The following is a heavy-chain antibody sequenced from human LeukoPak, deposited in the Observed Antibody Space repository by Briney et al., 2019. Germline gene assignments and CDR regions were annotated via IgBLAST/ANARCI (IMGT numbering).Heavy chain of an antibody. Sequence: SETLSLTCAVYGGSFSGYYWSWIRQPPGKGLEWIGEINHSGSTNYNPSLKSRVTISVDTSKNQFSLKLSSVTAADTAVYYCARVAVSGINSRYEIDYWGQGTLVTVSS. CDR2: INHSGST. CDR3: ARVAVSGINSRYEIDY. V-gene: IGHV4-34*01. J-gene: IGHJ4*02. CDR1: GGSFSGYY. D-gene: IGHD6-19*01.